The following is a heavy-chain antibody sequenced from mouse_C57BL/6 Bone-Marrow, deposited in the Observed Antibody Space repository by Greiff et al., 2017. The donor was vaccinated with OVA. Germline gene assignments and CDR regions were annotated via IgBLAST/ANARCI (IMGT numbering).Heavy chain of an antibody. CDR1: GFTFSSYA. J-gene: IGHJ3*01. Sequence: DVMLVESGGGLVKPGGSLKLSCAASGFTFSSYAMSWVRQTPEKRLEWVATISDGGSYTYYPDNVKGRFTISRDNAKNNLYLQMSHLKSEDTAMYYCARETTVVARDAYWGQGTLGTVSA. CDR3: ARETTVVARDAY. V-gene: IGHV5-4*01. D-gene: IGHD1-1*01. CDR2: ISDGGSYT.